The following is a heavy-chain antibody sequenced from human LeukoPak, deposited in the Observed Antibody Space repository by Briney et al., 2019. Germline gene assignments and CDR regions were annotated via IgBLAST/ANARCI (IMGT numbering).Heavy chain of an antibody. CDR1: GGSFSGYY. CDR2: INHSGST. J-gene: IGHJ1*01. CDR3: ARGRPGQH. Sequence: PSETLSLTCAVYGGSFSGYYWSWIRQPPGKGLEWIGEINHSGSTSYNPSLKSRVTISVDTSKNQFSLKLSSVTAADTAVYYCARGRPGQHWGQGTLVTVSS. V-gene: IGHV4-34*01.